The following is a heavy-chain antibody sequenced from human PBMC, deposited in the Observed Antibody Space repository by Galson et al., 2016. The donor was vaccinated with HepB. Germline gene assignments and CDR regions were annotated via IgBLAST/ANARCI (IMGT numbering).Heavy chain of an antibody. V-gene: IGHV3-23*01. CDR1: GFTFSSYA. CDR3: ANAYY. D-gene: IGHD3-16*01. CDR2: ISGGGGGA. Sequence: SLRLSCAASGFTFSSYAMSWVRQAPGKGLEWVSGISGGGGGANYADSVKGRFTISRDNAKNSLYLQMNSLRAEDTAVYYCANAYYWGQGTLVTVSS. J-gene: IGHJ4*02.